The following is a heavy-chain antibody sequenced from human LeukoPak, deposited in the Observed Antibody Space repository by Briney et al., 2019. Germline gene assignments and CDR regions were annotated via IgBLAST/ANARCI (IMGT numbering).Heavy chain of an antibody. J-gene: IGHJ1*01. D-gene: IGHD6-13*01. CDR3: ARSQRYSSSWYFNHAEYFQH. CDR2: IYYSGST. Sequence: PSETLSLTCTVSGGSISRGSYYWGWIRQPPGKGLEWVGSIYYSGSTYYNPSLNSRVTISVDTSKNQFSLKLSSVTAADTAVYYCARSQRYSSSWYFNHAEYFQHWGQGTLVTVSS. V-gene: IGHV4-39*07. CDR1: GGSISRGSYY.